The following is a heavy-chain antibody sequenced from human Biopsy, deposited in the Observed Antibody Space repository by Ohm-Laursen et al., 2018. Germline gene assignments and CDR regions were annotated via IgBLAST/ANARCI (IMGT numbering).Heavy chain of an antibody. CDR1: GGSISSSTTNY. CDR2: IYNTETT. CDR3: ARHPTGFWFDP. V-gene: IGHV4-39*01. J-gene: IGHJ5*02. Sequence: GTLSLTCTVSGGSISSSTTNYWAWLRQPPGKGLEWIGSIYNTETTFYNPSLKSRVTISVDTSTNQFSLKVSSVTAADTALYFCARHPTGFWFDPWGHGTLVTVSS.